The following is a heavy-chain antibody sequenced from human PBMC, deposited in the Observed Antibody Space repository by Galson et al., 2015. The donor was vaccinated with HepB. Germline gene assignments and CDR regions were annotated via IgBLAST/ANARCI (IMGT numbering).Heavy chain of an antibody. V-gene: IGHV3-21*01. CDR1: GFTFSSYS. Sequence: SLRLSCAASGFTFSSYSMNWVRQAPGKGLEWASSISSSSSYIYYADSVKGRFTISRDNAKNSLYLQMNSLRAEDTAVYYCARDVPAYYYDSSGYSPFDYWGQGTLVTVSS. J-gene: IGHJ4*02. D-gene: IGHD3-22*01. CDR3: ARDVPAYYYDSSGYSPFDY. CDR2: ISSSSSYI.